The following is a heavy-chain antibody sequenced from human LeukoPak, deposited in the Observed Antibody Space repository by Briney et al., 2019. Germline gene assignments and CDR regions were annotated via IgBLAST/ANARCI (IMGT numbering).Heavy chain of an antibody. CDR1: GGSISSSSYY. CDR3: ARAYYYDSSGYY. D-gene: IGHD3-22*01. Sequence: SETLSLTCTVSGGSISSSSYYWGWIRQPPGKGLEWIGSIYYSGSTNYNPSLKSRVTMSVDTSKNQFSLKLSSVTAVDTAVYYCARAYYYDSSGYYWGQGTLVTVSS. J-gene: IGHJ4*02. V-gene: IGHV4-39*07. CDR2: IYYSGST.